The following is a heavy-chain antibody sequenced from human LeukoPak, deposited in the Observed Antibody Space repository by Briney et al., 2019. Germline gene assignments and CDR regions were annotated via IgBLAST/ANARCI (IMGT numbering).Heavy chain of an antibody. CDR2: ISGSGGST. CDR3: AKDGDYYGSGSYYNV. CDR1: GFTFSSYA. Sequence: GGSLRLSCAASGFTFSSYAMSWVRQAPGKGLEWVSSISGSGGSTYYVDSVKGRFTIPLHNSRNTLYLQMNSLRAEDTAAYYCAKDGDYYGSGSYYNVWGQGTLVTVSS. J-gene: IGHJ4*02. D-gene: IGHD3-10*01. V-gene: IGHV3-23*02.